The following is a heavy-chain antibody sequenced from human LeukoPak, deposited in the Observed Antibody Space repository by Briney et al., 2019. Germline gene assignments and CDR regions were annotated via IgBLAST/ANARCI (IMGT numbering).Heavy chain of an antibody. D-gene: IGHD6-13*01. CDR1: GFTFSNYA. Sequence: GGSLRLSCAASGFTFSNYARTWGRQAPGMGLEWVSSISGSGDSTYYADSVKGRFTISRDNSKNTLYLQMASLRVEDTVIYYCAEVGIAGPSRGGGYLDYWGQGTPVTVSS. J-gene: IGHJ4*02. CDR2: ISGSGDST. CDR3: AEVGIAGPSRGGGYLDY. V-gene: IGHV3-23*01.